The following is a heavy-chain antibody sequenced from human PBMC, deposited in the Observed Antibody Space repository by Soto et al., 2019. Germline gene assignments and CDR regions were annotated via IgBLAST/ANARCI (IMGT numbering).Heavy chain of an antibody. J-gene: IGHJ4*02. D-gene: IGHD3-9*01. CDR2: ISAYNGNT. CDR1: GYTFTSYG. CDR3: ARDARLYYDILTGPDYFDY. Sequence: GASVKVSCKASGYTFTSYGISWVRQAPGQGLEWMGWISAYNGNTNYAQKLQGRVTMTTDTSTSTAYMELRSLRSDDTAVYYCARDARLYYDILTGPDYFDYWGQGTLVTVSS. V-gene: IGHV1-18*01.